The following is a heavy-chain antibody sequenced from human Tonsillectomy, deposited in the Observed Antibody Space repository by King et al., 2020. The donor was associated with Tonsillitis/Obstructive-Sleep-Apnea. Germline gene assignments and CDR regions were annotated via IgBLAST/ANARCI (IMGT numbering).Heavy chain of an antibody. CDR2: ISAYNGNT. CDR3: ARDQTYYSVSSGYRDAFNI. Sequence: GISWVRRAPGQGLEWMGWISAYNGNTHYAQTPQGRVTMTTDTSTSTAYMEMSVLRSDDTAVYYCARDQTYYSVSSGYRDAFNIWGQGTMVTVSS. D-gene: IGHD3-22*01. CDR1: G. V-gene: IGHV1-18*01. J-gene: IGHJ3*02.